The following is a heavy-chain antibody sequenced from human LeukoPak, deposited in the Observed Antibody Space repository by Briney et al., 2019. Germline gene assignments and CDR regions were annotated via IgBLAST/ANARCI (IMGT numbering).Heavy chain of an antibody. CDR1: GGSISSYY. D-gene: IGHD6-19*01. J-gene: IGHJ4*02. CDR3: ARLSTAGYSSGWYPGY. V-gene: IGHV4-39*01. Sequence: PSETLSLTCTVSGGSISSYYWGWIRQPPGKGLEWIGSIHYSGSTYYNPSLRSRVTISVDTSKNQFSLKLSSVTAADTAVYYCARLSTAGYSSGWYPGYWGQGTLVTVSS. CDR2: IHYSGST.